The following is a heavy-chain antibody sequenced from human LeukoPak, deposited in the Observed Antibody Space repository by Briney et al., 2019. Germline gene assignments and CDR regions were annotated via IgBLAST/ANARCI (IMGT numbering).Heavy chain of an antibody. CDR1: GGSISSYY. CDR2: IYYSGST. J-gene: IGHJ4*02. D-gene: IGHD1-26*01. Sequence: SETLSLTCTVSGGSISSYYWSWLRQPPGKGLEWIGYIYYSGSTNYNPSLKSRVTISVDTSKNQFSLKLSSVTAADTAVYYCARVGAKTGGHFDYWGQGTLVTVSS. CDR3: ARVGAKTGGHFDY. V-gene: IGHV4-59*12.